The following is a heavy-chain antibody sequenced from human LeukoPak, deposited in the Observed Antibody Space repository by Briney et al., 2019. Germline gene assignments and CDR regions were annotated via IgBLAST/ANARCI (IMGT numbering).Heavy chain of an antibody. CDR3: ARDSFPYYYDGSGYYYYGMDV. J-gene: IGHJ6*02. V-gene: IGHV3-48*01. D-gene: IGHD3-22*01. CDR2: ISSSSSTI. CDR1: GFTFSSYA. Sequence: GGSLRLSCAASGFTFSSYAMSWVRQAPGKGLEWVSYISSSSSTIYYADSVKGRFTISRDNAKNSLYLQMNSLRAEDTAVYYCARDSFPYYYDGSGYYYYGMDVWGQGTTVTVSS.